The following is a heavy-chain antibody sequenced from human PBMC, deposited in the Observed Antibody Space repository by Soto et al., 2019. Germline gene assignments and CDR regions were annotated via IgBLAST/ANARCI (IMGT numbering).Heavy chain of an antibody. CDR2: IYHSGST. CDR3: ARGYYGSGSYLYFDY. CDR1: GGSISSGGYS. J-gene: IGHJ4*02. D-gene: IGHD3-10*01. Sequence: PSETLSLTCAVSGGSISSGGYSWSWIRQPPGKGLEWIGYIYHSGSTYYNPSLKSRVTISVDTSKNQFSLKLSSVTAADTAVYYCARGYYGSGSYLYFDYWGQGTLVTVSS. V-gene: IGHV4-30-2*01.